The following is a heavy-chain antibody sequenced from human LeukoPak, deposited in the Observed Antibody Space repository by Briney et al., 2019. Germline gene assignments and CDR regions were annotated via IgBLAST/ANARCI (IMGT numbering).Heavy chain of an antibody. V-gene: IGHV3-33*01. Sequence: GSSQRLSCAASGFAFSRYGMHWLRQAPGTGLEWVAVMWYDGSNEAYADSVRGRFTISRDNSENRLYLQMSSLRVEDTAVYYCAREHTIAATGTHWFAPWGQGTLVTVSS. CDR1: GFAFSRYG. J-gene: IGHJ5*02. CDR3: AREHTIAATGTHWFAP. CDR2: MWYDGSNE. D-gene: IGHD6-13*01.